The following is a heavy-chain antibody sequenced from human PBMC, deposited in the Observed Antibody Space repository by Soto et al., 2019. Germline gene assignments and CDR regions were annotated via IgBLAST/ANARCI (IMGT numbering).Heavy chain of an antibody. CDR2: TKEDGSEK. CDR3: ARRDSGNYNFWSVDY. V-gene: IGHV3-7*01. CDR1: GFTFSRYW. J-gene: IGHJ4*02. D-gene: IGHD3-3*01. Sequence: EVQLVESGGGLVQPGGSQRLSCAASGFTFSRYWMSWVRQAPGKGLEWVANTKEDGSEKYYMDSVRGRFTISRDNARNSLYLQMNSLRVEDTAVYYCARRDSGNYNFWSVDYWGQGTLVTVSS.